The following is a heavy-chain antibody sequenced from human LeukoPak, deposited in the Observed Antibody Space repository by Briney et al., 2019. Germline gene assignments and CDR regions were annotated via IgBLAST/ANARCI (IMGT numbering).Heavy chain of an antibody. D-gene: IGHD6-19*01. CDR2: IYYSGST. Sequence: SETLSLTCTVSGGSISSDCWSWIRQPPAKGLEWIGYIYYSGSTSYNPSLNIQVTISLYTSKNHFSLNLSSVTAADTAVYYCARRESSRFFDYWGQGTLVTVSS. CDR3: ARRESSRFFDY. V-gene: IGHV4-59*08. J-gene: IGHJ4*02. CDR1: GGSISSDC.